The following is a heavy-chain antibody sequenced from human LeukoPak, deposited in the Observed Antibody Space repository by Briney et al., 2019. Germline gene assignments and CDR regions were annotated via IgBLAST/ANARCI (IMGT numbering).Heavy chain of an antibody. CDR2: ISSSSSYI. CDR3: ARDLSSGYVGDY. D-gene: IGHD5-12*01. V-gene: IGHV3-21*01. CDR1: GFTFSSYS. Sequence: GGSLRLSCAASGFTFSSYSMNWVRQAPGKGLEWVSSISSSSSYIYYADSVKGRFTISRDNAKNSLYLQMNSRRAEDTAVYYCARDLSSGYVGDYWGQGTLVTVSS. J-gene: IGHJ4*02.